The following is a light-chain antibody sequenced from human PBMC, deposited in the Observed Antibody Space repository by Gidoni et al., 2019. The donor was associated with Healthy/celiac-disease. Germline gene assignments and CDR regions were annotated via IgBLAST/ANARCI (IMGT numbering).Light chain of an antibody. J-gene: IGKJ5*01. Sequence: IQLTQSPSPLSASVGDRVTITCRARQAISSYLACYQQKPGKAPKLLIYAASTLQSGVPSRFSGSGSGTDFTLTISSLQPEDFATYYCQQLNSYLITFGQGTRLEIK. CDR2: AAS. V-gene: IGKV1-9*01. CDR1: QAISSY. CDR3: QQLNSYLIT.